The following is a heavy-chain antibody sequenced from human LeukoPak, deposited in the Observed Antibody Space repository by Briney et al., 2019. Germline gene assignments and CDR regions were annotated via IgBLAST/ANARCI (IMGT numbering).Heavy chain of an antibody. CDR2: INHSRST. J-gene: IGHJ6*02. D-gene: IGHD4-4*01. CDR3: ARHYSVAMDV. Sequence: PSETLSLTCAVYGGSFSGYYWSWIRQPPGKGLEWIGEINHSRSTSYNPSLKSRVTISVDTSKNQFSLKLSSVTAADTAVYYCARHYSVAMDVWGHGTTVTVSS. CDR1: GGSFSGYY. V-gene: IGHV4-34*01.